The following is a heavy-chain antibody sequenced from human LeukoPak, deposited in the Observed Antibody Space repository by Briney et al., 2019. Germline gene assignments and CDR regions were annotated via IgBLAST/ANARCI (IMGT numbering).Heavy chain of an antibody. J-gene: IGHJ3*02. CDR3: ARFETCQCDDVFDI. V-gene: IGHV3-21*01. D-gene: IGHD3-9*01. CDR2: ITSSSSST. Sequence: PGGSLRLSCAASGFTFSAYSMNWVRQAPGQGLECVPSITSSSSSTYYADSVKGRFTISRDNAKNSLYLQMNILRAEDTAVYFCARFETCQCDDVFDIWGQGTMVTVSS. CDR1: GFTFSAYS.